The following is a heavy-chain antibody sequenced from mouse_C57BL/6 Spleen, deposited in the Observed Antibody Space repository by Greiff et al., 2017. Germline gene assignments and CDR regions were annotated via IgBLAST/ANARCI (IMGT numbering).Heavy chain of an antibody. D-gene: IGHD1-1*01. V-gene: IGHV5-17*01. CDR3: ARLYYGSSLDY. Sequence: EVKLVESGGGLVKPGGSLKLSCAASGFTFSDYGMHWVRQAPEKGLEWVAYISSGSSTIYYADTVKGRFTISRDNAKNTLFLQMNSLRSEDTAMYYCARLYYGSSLDYWGQGTTLTVSS. CDR1: GFTFSDYG. J-gene: IGHJ2*01. CDR2: ISSGSSTI.